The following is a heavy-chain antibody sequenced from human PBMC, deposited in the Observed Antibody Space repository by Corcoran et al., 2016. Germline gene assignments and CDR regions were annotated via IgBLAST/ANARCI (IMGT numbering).Heavy chain of an antibody. J-gene: IGHJ6*02. CDR2: IWYDGSNK. D-gene: IGHD3-3*01. Sequence: QVQLVQSGGGVVQPGRSLRLSCPASGFTFSSYGMHWVRQAPGKGLEWVAVIWYDGSNKYYGDSVKGRFTISRANSKNTLYLQMNSLRAEDTAVYYGARDRYYEFWSGYPAYYYYGMDVWGQGTTVTVSS. CDR3: ARDRYYEFWSGYPAYYYYGMDV. CDR1: GFTFSSYG. V-gene: IGHV3-33*01.